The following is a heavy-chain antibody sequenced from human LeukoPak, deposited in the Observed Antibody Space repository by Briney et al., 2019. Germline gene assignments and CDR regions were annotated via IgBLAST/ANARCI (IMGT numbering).Heavy chain of an antibody. CDR1: GLTFTGYY. CDR2: INPNSGGT. Sequence: ASVKVSCTASGLTFTGYYIHSVRQAPGQGLEWMGWINPNSGGTNYAQKFQGRVTMTRDTSSSTAYMELSRLTSADTAVYYCARDAIVRDYSNSDYWGQGTLVTVSS. J-gene: IGHJ4*02. CDR3: ARDAIVRDYSNSDY. V-gene: IGHV1-2*02. D-gene: IGHD4-11*01.